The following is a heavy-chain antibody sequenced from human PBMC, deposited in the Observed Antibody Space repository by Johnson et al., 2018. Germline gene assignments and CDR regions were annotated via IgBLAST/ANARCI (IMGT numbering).Heavy chain of an antibody. D-gene: IGHD3-10*02. J-gene: IGHJ3*02. CDR3: ARDPVLLCRAFDI. CDR2: IYYSGST. CDR1: GGSISSGGYY. Sequence: QVQLQESGPGLVKXSQTLSLXCTVSGGSISSGGYYWSWIRQHPGKGLEWIGYIYYSGSTYYNPSLKSRVTISVDTSKNQFSLKLSSVPAADTAVYYCARDPVLLCRAFDIWGQGTMVSVSS. V-gene: IGHV4-31*03.